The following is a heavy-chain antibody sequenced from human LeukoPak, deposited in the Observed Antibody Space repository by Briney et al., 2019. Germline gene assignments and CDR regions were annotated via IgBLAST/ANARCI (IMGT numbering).Heavy chain of an antibody. V-gene: IGHV4-59*12. CDR3: ARVRSSWYLVSGTTPYYYMDV. D-gene: IGHD6-13*01. CDR2: IYYSGST. Sequence: PSETLSLTCTVSGGSISSYYWSWIRQPPGKGLEWIGYIYYSGSTNYNPSLKSRVTISVDTSKNQFSLKLSSVTAADTAVYYCARVRSSWYLVSGTTPYYYMDVWGKGTTVTVSS. CDR1: GGSISSYY. J-gene: IGHJ6*03.